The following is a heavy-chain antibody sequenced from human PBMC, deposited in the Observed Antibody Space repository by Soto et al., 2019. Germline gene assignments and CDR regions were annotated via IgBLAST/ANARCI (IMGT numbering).Heavy chain of an antibody. CDR3: AGTMGIAVGLPFDY. Sequence: SVKVSCKASGGTLSRYAIGWVRQAPGQGLEWMGGIIPIFGTPNHAQKFQGRLTIMADKSTSTVSMELSSLKSEDTAVYYCAGTMGIAVGLPFDYWGRGTLVTVSS. CDR1: GGTLSRYA. V-gene: IGHV1-69*06. J-gene: IGHJ4*02. CDR2: IIPIFGTP. D-gene: IGHD6-19*01.